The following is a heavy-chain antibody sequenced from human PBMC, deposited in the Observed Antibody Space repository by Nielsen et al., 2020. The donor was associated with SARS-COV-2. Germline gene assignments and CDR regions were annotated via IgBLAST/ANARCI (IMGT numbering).Heavy chain of an antibody. J-gene: IGHJ4*02. V-gene: IGHV4-61*01. CDR1: SGSVSSGSYY. D-gene: IGHD6-19*01. Sequence: SETLSLTCTVSSGSVSSGSYYWTWVRQPPGKGLEWIGYFYYSGNTNYNPSLKSRVTISEDTSKNQFTLRLTSVTAADTAVYYCVKYSGWRPDFWGQGTLVTVSS. CDR2: FYYSGNT. CDR3: VKYSGWRPDF.